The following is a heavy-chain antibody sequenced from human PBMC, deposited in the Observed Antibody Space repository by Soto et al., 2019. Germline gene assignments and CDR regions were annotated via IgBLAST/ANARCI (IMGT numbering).Heavy chain of an antibody. V-gene: IGHV4-61*01. D-gene: IGHD3-3*01. J-gene: IGHJ3*02. CDR1: GGSVSSGSYY. Sequence: SLTCTVSGGSVSSGSYYWSWIRQPPGKGLEWIGYIYYSGSTNYNPSLKSRVTISVDTSKNQFSLKLSSVTAADTAVYYCARDRSARDYDFWSGYYPHDAFDIWGQGTMVTVSS. CDR3: ARDRSARDYDFWSGYYPHDAFDI. CDR2: IYYSGST.